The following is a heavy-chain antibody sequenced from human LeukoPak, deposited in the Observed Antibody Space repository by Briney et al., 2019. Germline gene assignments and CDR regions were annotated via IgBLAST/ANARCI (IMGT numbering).Heavy chain of an antibody. V-gene: IGHV3-23*01. J-gene: IGHJ4*02. D-gene: IGHD3-10*01. CDR3: AKDLIGNYYGSGSYYDY. CDR2: ITGSGAST. CDR1: GFTFSSYA. Sequence: GGSLRLSCAASGFTFSSYAMSWVRQAPGKGLEWVSSITGSGASTFHADSVKGRFTISRDNSKNTLYLQMNSLRAEDTAVYYCAKDLIGNYYGSGSYYDYWGQGTLVTVSS.